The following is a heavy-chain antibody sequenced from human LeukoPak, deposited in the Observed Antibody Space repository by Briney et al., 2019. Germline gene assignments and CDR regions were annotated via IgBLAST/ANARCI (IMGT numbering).Heavy chain of an antibody. CDR3: ASPSSSWYRYFDY. CDR1: GGSISSGSYY. D-gene: IGHD6-13*01. V-gene: IGHV4-61*02. J-gene: IGHJ4*02. Sequence: SQTLSLTCTVSGGSISSGSYYWSWIRQPAGKGLEWIGRIYTSGSTNYNPSLKSRVTISVDKSKNQFSLKLSSVTAADTAVYYCASPSSSWYRYFDYWGQGTLVTVSS. CDR2: IYTSGST.